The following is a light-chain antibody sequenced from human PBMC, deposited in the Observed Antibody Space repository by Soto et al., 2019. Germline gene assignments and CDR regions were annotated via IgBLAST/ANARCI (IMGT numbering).Light chain of an antibody. Sequence: AIQVTQSPSSLSASVGDRVTITCRASQDIRNDLGWYQQKPGKAPKLLIYAASSLQSGVPSRLAGSGSGTDFTLTISSLQPEDFATYYCLQDYNYPWTFGQGTKVDIK. CDR2: AAS. J-gene: IGKJ1*01. CDR3: LQDYNYPWT. V-gene: IGKV1-6*01. CDR1: QDIRND.